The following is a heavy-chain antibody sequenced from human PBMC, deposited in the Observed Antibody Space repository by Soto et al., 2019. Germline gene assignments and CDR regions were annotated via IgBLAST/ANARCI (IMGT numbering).Heavy chain of an antibody. CDR3: ARAYKYSSSLIDY. CDR1: GFTFSSYG. Sequence: QVQLVESGGGVVQPGRSLRLSCAASGFTFSSYGMHWVRQAPGKGLEWVAVIWYDGSNKYYTDSVKGRFTISRDNSKNTLYLQMNSLRAEDTAVYYCARAYKYSSSLIDYWGQGTLVTVSS. CDR2: IWYDGSNK. V-gene: IGHV3-33*01. D-gene: IGHD6-6*01. J-gene: IGHJ4*02.